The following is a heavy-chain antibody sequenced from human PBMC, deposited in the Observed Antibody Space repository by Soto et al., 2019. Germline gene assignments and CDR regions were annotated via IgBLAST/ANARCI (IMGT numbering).Heavy chain of an antibody. J-gene: IGHJ4*02. CDR2: ISYDGSNK. CDR3: ARRYGDDSLDY. D-gene: IGHD4-17*01. Sequence: QVQLVESGGGVVQPGRSLRLSCAASGFTFSSYAMHWVRQAPGKGLEWVAVISYDGSNKYYADSVKGRFTISRDNSKNTLYLQMTSLKPEDAAVYYCARRYGDDSLDYWGQGTLVTVSS. V-gene: IGHV3-30-3*01. CDR1: GFTFSSYA.